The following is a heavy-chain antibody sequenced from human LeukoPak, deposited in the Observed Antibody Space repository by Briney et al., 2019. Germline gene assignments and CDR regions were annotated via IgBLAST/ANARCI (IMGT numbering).Heavy chain of an antibody. D-gene: IGHD3-10*01. CDR1: GFTFSTYW. J-gene: IGHJ4*02. CDR3: ARDSGSGSYSGY. V-gene: IGHV3-74*01. CDR2: INPDGSGT. Sequence: GGSLRLSCAASGFTFSTYWMHWVRQGPGKGQVWVSRINPDGSGTSHADSVKGRFTISRDNAKNTLYLQMNSLRAEDTAVYYCARDSGSGSYSGYWGLGTLVTVSS.